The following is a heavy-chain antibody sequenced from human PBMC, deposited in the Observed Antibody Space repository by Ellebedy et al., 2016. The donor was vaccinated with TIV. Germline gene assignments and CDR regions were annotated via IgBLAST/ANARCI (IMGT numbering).Heavy chain of an antibody. V-gene: IGHV3-48*01. J-gene: IGHJ4*02. CDR2: ISSNSLSI. CDR3: VKGAWLDF. CDR1: GFSFTNSN. Sequence: GGSLRLXXAASGFSFTNSNMNWVRQAPGKGLEWISYISSNSLSIYYADSVKGRFTISRDNAKKSLFLQMNSLRAEDTARYYCVKGAWLDFWGQGALVTVSS.